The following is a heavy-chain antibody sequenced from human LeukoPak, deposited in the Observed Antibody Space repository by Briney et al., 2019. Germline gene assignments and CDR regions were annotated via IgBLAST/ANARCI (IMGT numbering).Heavy chain of an antibody. V-gene: IGHV4-34*01. Sequence: KPSETLSLTCAVYGGSFSGYYWSWIRQPPGKGLEWIGEINHSGSTNYNPSLKSRVTISVDTSKNQFSLKLSSVTAADTAVYYCARGGLLYSSSWYGENYNWFDPWGQGTLVTVSS. D-gene: IGHD6-13*01. CDR1: GGSFSGYY. CDR2: INHSGST. CDR3: ARGGLLYSSSWYGENYNWFDP. J-gene: IGHJ5*02.